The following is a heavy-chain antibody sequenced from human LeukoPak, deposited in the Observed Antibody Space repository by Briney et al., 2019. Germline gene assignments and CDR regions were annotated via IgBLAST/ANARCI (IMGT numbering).Heavy chain of an antibody. CDR3: ASAPYSSSSVDY. Sequence: PSQTLSLTCTVSGGSISSGGYFWSWIRQHPGKGLEWIGYISYSGSTYYNPSLKSRVTISVDTSKNQFSLKLSSVSAADTAVYYCASAPYSSSSVDYRGQGTLVTVSS. CDR1: GGSISSGGYF. V-gene: IGHV4-31*03. D-gene: IGHD6-6*01. J-gene: IGHJ4*02. CDR2: ISYSGST.